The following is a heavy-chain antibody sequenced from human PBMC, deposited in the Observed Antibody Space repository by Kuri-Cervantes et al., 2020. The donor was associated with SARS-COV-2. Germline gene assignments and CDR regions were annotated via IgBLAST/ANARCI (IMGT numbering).Heavy chain of an antibody. D-gene: IGHD5-24*01. CDR2: IYHSGST. Sequence: LRLSCAVSGGSISSGGYSWSWIRQPPGKGLEWIGYIYHSGSTYYNPSLKSRVTISLDTSNNQVSLRLTSATAADTAVYYCGKVSWLQLWHRYSDSWGQGTLVTVS. J-gene: IGHJ4*02. CDR3: GKVSWLQLWHRYSDS. CDR1: GGSISSGGYS. V-gene: IGHV4-30-2*01.